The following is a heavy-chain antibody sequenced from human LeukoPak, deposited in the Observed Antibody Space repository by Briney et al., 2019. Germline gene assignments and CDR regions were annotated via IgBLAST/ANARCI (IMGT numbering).Heavy chain of an antibody. J-gene: IGHJ5*02. CDR3: AKDYRAHPLRPNWFDP. D-gene: IGHD1-26*01. CDR1: GFIVTGYY. CDR2: IDRGGST. V-gene: IGHV3-53*01. Sequence: RGSLRLSCAAAGFIVTGYYMNWVRHAPGKGLEWVSVIDRGGSTYYADSVNGRFTVSRDNSKNTLYLQMHRMRANDTAVYYCAKDYRAHPLRPNWFDPWGQGTLVTVSS.